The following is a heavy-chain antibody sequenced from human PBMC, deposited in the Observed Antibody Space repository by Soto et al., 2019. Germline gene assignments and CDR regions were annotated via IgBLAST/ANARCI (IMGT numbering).Heavy chain of an antibody. D-gene: IGHD3-9*01. Sequence: GESLKISCKGSGYSFTSYWISWVRQMPGKGLEWMGRIDPSDSYTNYSPSFQGHVTISADKSISTAYLQWSSLKASGTAMYYCARDYDILTGFKSPRYYYYYGMDVWGQGTTVTVSS. CDR3: ARDYDILTGFKSPRYYYYYGMDV. V-gene: IGHV5-10-1*01. CDR1: GYSFTSYW. J-gene: IGHJ6*02. CDR2: IDPSDSYT.